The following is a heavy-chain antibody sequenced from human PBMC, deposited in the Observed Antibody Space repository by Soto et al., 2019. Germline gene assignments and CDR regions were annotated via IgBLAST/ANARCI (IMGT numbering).Heavy chain of an antibody. D-gene: IGHD3-10*01. J-gene: IGHJ4*02. CDR1: GDTFSFYS. CDR3: ATNYGSGYRAFDY. V-gene: IGHV1-69*02. CDR2: INPILSVS. Sequence: QVQLVQSGAEVQKPGSSVKVSCKASGDTFSFYSINWVRQAPGLGLEWMGRINPILSVSNYAQKFQGRVTITADKSTSTAYTELSSLRSEDTAMYYCATNYGSGYRAFDYWGQGALVTVSS.